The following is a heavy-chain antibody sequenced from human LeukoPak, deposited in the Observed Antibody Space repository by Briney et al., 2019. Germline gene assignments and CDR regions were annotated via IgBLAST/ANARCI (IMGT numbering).Heavy chain of an antibody. D-gene: IGHD2/OR15-2a*01. CDR2: IRYDGSNK. CDR3: AKDVSFSGDFDY. Sequence: GGSLRLSCAASGFTFSSYGMHWVRQAPGKGLEWVAFIRYDGSNKCYADSVKGRFTISRDNSKNTLYLQMNSLRAEDTAVYYCAKDVSFSGDFDYWGQGTLVTVSS. V-gene: IGHV3-30*02. J-gene: IGHJ4*02. CDR1: GFTFSSYG.